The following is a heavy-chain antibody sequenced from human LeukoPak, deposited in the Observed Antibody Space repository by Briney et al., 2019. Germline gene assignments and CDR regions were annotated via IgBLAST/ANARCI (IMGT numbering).Heavy chain of an antibody. Sequence: GGSLRLSCVASGFPFSSYWMTWVRQTPGKGLEWVASIKGDGSERQYVDSVKGRFSISRDNTKGSLFLQLNSLRAEDTAVYYCARDLGYCTNGACHTRFDYWGQGTLVTVSS. V-gene: IGHV3-7*03. CDR3: ARDLGYCTNGACHTRFDY. D-gene: IGHD2-8*01. CDR1: GFPFSSYW. CDR2: IKGDGSER. J-gene: IGHJ4*02.